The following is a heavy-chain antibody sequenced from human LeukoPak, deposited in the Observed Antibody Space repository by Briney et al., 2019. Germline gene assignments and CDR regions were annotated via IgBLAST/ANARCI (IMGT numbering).Heavy chain of an antibody. CDR1: GYTFTGYY. CDR2: INPNSGGT. V-gene: IGHV1-2*06. J-gene: IGHJ4*02. Sequence: ASVKVSCKASGYTFTGYYMHWVRQAPGQGLEWMGRINPNSGGTNYARKFQGRVTMTRDTSISTAYMELSRLRSDDTAVYYCARSGKVYSSGWYFYFDYWGQGTLVTVSS. CDR3: ARSGKVYSSGWYFYFDY. D-gene: IGHD6-19*01.